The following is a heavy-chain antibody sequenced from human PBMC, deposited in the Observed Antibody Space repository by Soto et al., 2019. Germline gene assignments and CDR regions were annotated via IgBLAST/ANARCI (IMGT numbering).Heavy chain of an antibody. CDR2: ISGSGGSS. V-gene: IGHV3-23*01. J-gene: IGHJ6*02. CDR3: AKVTKRAAAGRYEYYKYGMDV. Sequence: GGSLRLSCAAAGFAFSTFAMTWVRQAPGKGLEWVSVISGSGGSSYYAASVKGRFTISRDNSKNTLFLQMNGLRAEDTAVYYCAKVTKRAAAGRYEYYKYGMDVWGQGTTVTVS. D-gene: IGHD6-13*01. CDR1: GFAFSTFA.